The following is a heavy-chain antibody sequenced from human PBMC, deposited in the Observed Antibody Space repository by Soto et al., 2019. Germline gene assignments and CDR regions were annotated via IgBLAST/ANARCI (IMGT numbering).Heavy chain of an antibody. V-gene: IGHV5-51*01. CDR2: IYPGDSDT. CDR1: GYSFTSYW. J-gene: IGHJ3*02. CDR3: ASHSHDPTYSSSWYKAFDI. Sequence: PGESLKISCKGSGYSFTSYWIGWVRQMPGKGLEWMGIIYPGDSDTRYSPSFQGQVTISADKSISTAYLQWSSLKASDTAMYYCASHSHDPTYSSSWYKAFDIWGQGTMVTVSS. D-gene: IGHD6-13*01.